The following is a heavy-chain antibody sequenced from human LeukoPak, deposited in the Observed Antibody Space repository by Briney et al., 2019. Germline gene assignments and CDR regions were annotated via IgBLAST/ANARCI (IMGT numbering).Heavy chain of an antibody. CDR1: GYTLTSYG. V-gene: IGHV1-18*01. CDR3: ARVRCSGGSCYPSYGMDV. J-gene: IGHJ6*02. D-gene: IGHD2-15*01. Sequence: GASVKVSCKASGYTLTSYGISWVRQAPGQGLEWMGWISAYNGNTNYAQKLQGRVTMTTDTSTSTAYMELRSLRSDDTAVYYCARVRCSGGSCYPSYGMDVWGQGTTVTVSS. CDR2: ISAYNGNT.